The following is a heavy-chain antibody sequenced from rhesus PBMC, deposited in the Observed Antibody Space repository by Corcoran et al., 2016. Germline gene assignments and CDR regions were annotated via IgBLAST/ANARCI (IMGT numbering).Heavy chain of an antibody. D-gene: IGHD4-29*01. CDR3: SRDDYGRD. CDR1: GFTFGEYG. V-gene: IGHV3-183*02. Sequence: EVQLVESGGGLVQPGGSLRLSCTASGFTFGEYGMHLVRQAPGKGMDVFATMSYTGKTLTDGVSVKGRFNGSRDNAKNVLSLQMNSLRAEDTAMYYCSRDDYGRDWGQGVLVTVSS. J-gene: IGHJ4*01. CDR2: MSYTGKTL.